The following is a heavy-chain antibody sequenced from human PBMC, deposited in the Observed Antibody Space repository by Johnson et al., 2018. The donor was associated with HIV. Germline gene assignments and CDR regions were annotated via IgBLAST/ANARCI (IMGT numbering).Heavy chain of an antibody. V-gene: IGHV3-11*06. CDR3: ARTNWNDGSGGAFDI. J-gene: IGHJ3*02. CDR1: GFTFSDYY. D-gene: IGHD1-20*01. Sequence: QVQLVESGGGLVKPGGSLRLSCAASGFTFSDYYMSWIRQAPGKGLEWISYIISSNGGSTEYVNSVKGRFTISRDNSKNTLYLQMASLRAEDMAVYYCARTNWNDGSGGAFDIWGQGTMVTVSS. CDR2: ISSNGGST.